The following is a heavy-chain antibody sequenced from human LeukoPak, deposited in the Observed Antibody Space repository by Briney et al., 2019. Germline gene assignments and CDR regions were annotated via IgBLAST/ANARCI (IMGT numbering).Heavy chain of an antibody. V-gene: IGHV3-23*01. J-gene: IGHJ4*02. Sequence: GGSLRLSCVASGFTFSSYTISWVRQAPGKGLEWVSTISATGGSTYYADSVKGRFTIPRDNSKNTLYLQMNSLRAEDTAVYYCARDIFKTGYFDYWGQGTLVTVSS. CDR2: ISATGGST. CDR3: ARDIFKTGYFDY. D-gene: IGHD3-10*01. CDR1: GFTFSSYT.